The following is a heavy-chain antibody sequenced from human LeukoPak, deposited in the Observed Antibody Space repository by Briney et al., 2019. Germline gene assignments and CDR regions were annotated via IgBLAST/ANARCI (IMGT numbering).Heavy chain of an antibody. CDR2: IIPIFGTA. CDR3: ARGGYCSSTSCYLPPFDY. D-gene: IGHD2-2*01. V-gene: IGHV1-69*13. J-gene: IGHJ4*02. CDR1: GGTFSSYA. Sequence: SVKVSCKASGGTFSSYAISWVRQAPGQGLEWMGGIIPIFGTANYAQKFQGRVTITADESTSTAYMELSSLRSEDTAVYYCARGGYCSSTSCYLPPFDYWGQGTLVTVSS.